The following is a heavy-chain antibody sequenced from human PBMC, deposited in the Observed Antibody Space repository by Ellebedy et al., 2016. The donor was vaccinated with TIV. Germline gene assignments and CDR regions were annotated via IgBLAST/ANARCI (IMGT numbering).Heavy chain of an antibody. CDR2: ISSSGNTT. CDR3: ARVLTSSWYRGPLDY. Sequence: GGSLRLSCAVSEFSFSDFYMSWIRQAPGKGLEWVAYISSSGNTTYYADSVRGRFTISRDNAEKSLFLQMNYLRADDTAMYYCARVLTSSWYRGPLDYWGQGTPVTVSS. V-gene: IGHV3-11*04. CDR1: EFSFSDFY. J-gene: IGHJ4*02. D-gene: IGHD6-13*01.